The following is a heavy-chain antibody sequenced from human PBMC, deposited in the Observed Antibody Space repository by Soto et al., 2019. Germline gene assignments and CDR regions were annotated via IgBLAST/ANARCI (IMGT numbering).Heavy chain of an antibody. CDR1: GGSISSGY. J-gene: IGHJ4*02. CDR2: IYYSDSI. V-gene: IGHV4-59*01. CDR3: GRSEGPY. Sequence: SETLSLTCTVSGGSISSGYWSWIRQPPGKGLEWIGYIYYSDSINYNPSLKSRVIISVDTSKNQFSLKLSSVAAADTAVYYGGRSEGPYWGQETRFTVSS.